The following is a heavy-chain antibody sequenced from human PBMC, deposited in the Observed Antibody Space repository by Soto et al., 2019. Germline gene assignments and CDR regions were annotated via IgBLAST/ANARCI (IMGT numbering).Heavy chain of an antibody. CDR2: IIPIFGTA. CDR3: ATLGDCGGDCYSGH. D-gene: IGHD2-21*02. J-gene: IGHJ4*02. V-gene: IGHV1-69*06. Sequence: VASVKVSCKASGGTFSSYAISWVRQAPGQGLEWMGGIIPIFGTANYAQKFQGRVTITADKSTSTAYMELSSLRSEDTAVYYCATLGDCGGDCYSGHWGQGTLVTVSS. CDR1: GGTFSSYA.